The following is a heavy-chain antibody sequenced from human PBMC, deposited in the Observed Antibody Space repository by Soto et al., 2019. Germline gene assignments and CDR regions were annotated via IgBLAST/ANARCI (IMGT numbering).Heavy chain of an antibody. V-gene: IGHV1-69*13. CDR2: IIPIFGTA. CDR1: GGTFSSYA. D-gene: IGHD3-3*01. Sequence: SVKVSCKASGGTFSSYAISWVRQAPGQGLEWMGGIIPIFGTANYAQKFQGRVTITADESTSTAYMELSSLRSEDTAVYYCARSPLGSSSGITIFGVVTNPEYNWFDPWGQGTLVTV. CDR3: ARSPLGSSSGITIFGVVTNPEYNWFDP. J-gene: IGHJ5*02.